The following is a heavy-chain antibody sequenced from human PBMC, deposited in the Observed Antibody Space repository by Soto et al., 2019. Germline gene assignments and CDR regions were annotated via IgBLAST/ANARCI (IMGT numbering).Heavy chain of an antibody. D-gene: IGHD1-26*01. J-gene: IGHJ3*02. CDR1: GFTFRSYA. Sequence: EVQLLESGGGLVQPGGSLRLSCAASGFTFRSYAMSWVRQAPGKGLEWVSAISGSDETTYNADSVKGRFTNSRDNSKNTLYLQMNSLRAEDTAVYYCARDRREIDAFDIWGQGTMVTVSS. CDR2: ISGSDETT. CDR3: ARDRREIDAFDI. V-gene: IGHV3-23*01.